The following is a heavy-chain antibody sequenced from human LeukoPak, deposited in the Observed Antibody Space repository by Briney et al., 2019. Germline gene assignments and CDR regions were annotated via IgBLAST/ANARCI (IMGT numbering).Heavy chain of an antibody. CDR2: ISSSSSYI. CDR3: ARDFQRGDAFDI. V-gene: IGHV3-21*01. CDR1: GFTFSSYS. Sequence: TGGPLRLSCAASGFTFSSYSMNWLRQAPGKGLEWVSSISSSSSYIYYADSVKGRFTISRDNAKNSLYLQMNSLRAEDTAVYYCARDFQRGDAFDIWGQGTMVTVSS. J-gene: IGHJ3*02.